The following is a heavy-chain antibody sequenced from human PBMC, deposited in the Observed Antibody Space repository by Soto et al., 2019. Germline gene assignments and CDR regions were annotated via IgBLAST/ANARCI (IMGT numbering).Heavy chain of an antibody. CDR3: ARASIVGATTDY. CDR1: GCSISRGGYY. CDR2: IYYSGST. D-gene: IGHD1-26*01. Sequence: SETLSLTFTFSGCSISRGGYYWGWVRQHPGKGLEWIGYIYYSGSTYYNPSLKSRVTISVDTSKNQFSLKLSSVTAADTAVYYCARASIVGATTDYWGQGTLVTVSS. V-gene: IGHV4-31*03. J-gene: IGHJ4*02.